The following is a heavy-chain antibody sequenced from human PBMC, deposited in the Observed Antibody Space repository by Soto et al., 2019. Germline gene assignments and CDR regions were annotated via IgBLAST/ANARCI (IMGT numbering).Heavy chain of an antibody. V-gene: IGHV3-30*18. Sequence: GGSLRLSCAASGFTFSSYGMHWVRQAPGKGLEWVAVISYDGSNKYYADSVKGRFTISRDNSKNTLYLQMNSLRAEDTAVYYCAKDLYSGYDVNGIYYYYYMDVWGKGTTVTVSS. J-gene: IGHJ6*03. D-gene: IGHD5-12*01. CDR1: GFTFSSYG. CDR3: AKDLYSGYDVNGIYYYYYMDV. CDR2: ISYDGSNK.